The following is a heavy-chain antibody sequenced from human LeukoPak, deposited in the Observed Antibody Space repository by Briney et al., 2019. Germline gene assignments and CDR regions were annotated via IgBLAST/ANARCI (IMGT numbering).Heavy chain of an antibody. V-gene: IGHV3-9*01. J-gene: IGHJ4*02. CDR3: AKTNSGRYSAPFDY. Sequence: GGSLRLSCAASGFNFDDSAMHWVRQAPGKGLEWVSGINWNGASIDYADSVKGRFTISRDNAKNSLYLQLNTLRAEDTALYYCAKTNSGRYSAPFDYWGQGTLVTVS. CDR1: GFNFDDSA. CDR2: INWNGASI. D-gene: IGHD1-26*01.